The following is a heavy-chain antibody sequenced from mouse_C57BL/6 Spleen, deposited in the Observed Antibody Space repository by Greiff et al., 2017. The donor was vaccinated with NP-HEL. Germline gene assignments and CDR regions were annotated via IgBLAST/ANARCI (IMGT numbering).Heavy chain of an antibody. Sequence: QVQLQQPGAELVKPGASVKMSCKASGYTFTSYWMHWVKQRPGQGLEWIGEIDPSDGYTNYNQKFKGKATLTVDTSSSTAYMQLSSLTSEDSAVYYCERWVRTGGLDYWGQGTLVTVSA. V-gene: IGHV1-50*01. J-gene: IGHJ3*01. CDR1: GYTFTSYW. CDR3: ERWVRTGGLDY. CDR2: IDPSDGYT. D-gene: IGHD2-2*01.